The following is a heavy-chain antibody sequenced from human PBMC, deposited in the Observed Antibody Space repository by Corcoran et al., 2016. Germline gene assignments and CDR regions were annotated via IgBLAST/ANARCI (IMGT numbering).Heavy chain of an antibody. CDR1: GGSISSGGFY. J-gene: IGHJ3*02. CDR2: IYYSGST. D-gene: IGHD3-3*01. Sequence: QVQLQESGPGLVKPSQTLSLTCTVSGGSISSGGFYWSWIRQHPGKGLEWIGYIYYSGSTYYNPSLKSRVTISVDTSKNQFSLKLSSVTAADTAVYYCARDEGVDFRAFDIWGQGTMVTVSS. V-gene: IGHV4-31*03. CDR3: ARDEGVDFRAFDI.